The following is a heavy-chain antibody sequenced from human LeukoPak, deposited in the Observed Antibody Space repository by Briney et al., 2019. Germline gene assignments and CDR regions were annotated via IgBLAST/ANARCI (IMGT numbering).Heavy chain of an antibody. Sequence: GASVKVSCKASGYTFTSYGISWVRQAPGQGLEWMGWISAYYGNTNYAQKLQGRVTMTTDTSTSTAYMELRSLRSDDTAVYYCARPQGPYYYYGMDVWGQGTTVTVSS. J-gene: IGHJ6*02. CDR1: GYTFTSYG. V-gene: IGHV1-18*01. CDR2: ISAYYGNT. CDR3: ARPQGPYYYYGMDV.